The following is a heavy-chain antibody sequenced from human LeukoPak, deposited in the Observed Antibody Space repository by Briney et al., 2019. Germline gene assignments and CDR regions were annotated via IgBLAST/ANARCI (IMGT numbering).Heavy chain of an antibody. Sequence: ASVKVSCKASGHTFTGYYMHWVRQAPGQGLEWMGWINPNSGGTNYAQKFQGRVTMTRDTSISTAYMELSRLRSDDTAVYYCARVAYDYVWGSYRYLDYWGQGTLVTVSS. CDR3: ARVAYDYVWGSYRYLDY. V-gene: IGHV1-2*02. CDR2: INPNSGGT. J-gene: IGHJ4*02. D-gene: IGHD3-16*02. CDR1: GHTFTGYY.